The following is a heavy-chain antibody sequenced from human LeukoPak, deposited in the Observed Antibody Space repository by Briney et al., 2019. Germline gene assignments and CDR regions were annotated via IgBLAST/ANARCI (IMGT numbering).Heavy chain of an antibody. CDR2: MNPNSGNT. CDR1: GYTFTSYD. D-gene: IGHD2-2*01. CDR3: ARGWGDCSSTSCYQDDY. Sequence: GASVKVSCKASGYTFTSYDINWVRQATGQGLEWMGWMNPNSGNTGYAQKFQGRVTMTRNTSISTAYMELSSLRSEDTAAYYCARGWGDCSSTSCYQDDYWGQGTLVTVSS. V-gene: IGHV1-8*01. J-gene: IGHJ4*02.